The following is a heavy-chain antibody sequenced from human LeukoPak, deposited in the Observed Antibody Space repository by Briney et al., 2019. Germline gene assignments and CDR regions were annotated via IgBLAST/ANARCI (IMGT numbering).Heavy chain of an antibody. CDR2: IRYDGSNK. D-gene: IGHD3-3*01. CDR3: ARVLLRSGYYKT. J-gene: IGHJ5*02. CDR1: GFTFSSYG. V-gene: IGHV3-30*02. Sequence: GGSLRLSCAASGFTFSSYGMHWVRQAPGKGLEWVAFIRYDGSNKYYADSVKGRFTISRDNSKNTLYLQMNSLRAEDTAVYYCARVLLRSGYYKTWGQGTLVTVSS.